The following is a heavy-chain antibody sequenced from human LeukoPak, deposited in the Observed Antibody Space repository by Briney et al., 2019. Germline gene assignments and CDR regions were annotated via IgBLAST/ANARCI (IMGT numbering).Heavy chain of an antibody. V-gene: IGHV4-34*01. CDR3: ARGMVRGVIRIHYLLQ. D-gene: IGHD3-10*01. CDR2: INQSGSN. CDR1: GGPLSGFD. J-gene: IGHJ4*02. Sequence: SETLSLTCTVYGGPLSGFDGSWIRQPPGKGLEWIGEINQSGSNNYNPSLKSRVTISVDTSKNQFSLKLSSVTAADTAVYYCARGMVRGVIRIHYLLQWGQGILVTVSS.